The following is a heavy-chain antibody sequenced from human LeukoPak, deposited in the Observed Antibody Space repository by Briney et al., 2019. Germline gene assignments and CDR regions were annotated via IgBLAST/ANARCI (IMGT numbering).Heavy chain of an antibody. D-gene: IGHD2-2*01. J-gene: IGHJ4*02. CDR1: GGSISSGGYY. CDR2: IYHSGST. V-gene: IGHV4-30-2*01. Sequence: SQTLSLTCTVSGGSISSGGYYWSWIRQPPGKGLEWIGYIYHSGSTYYSPSLKSRVTISVDRSKNQFSLKLSSVTAADTAVYYCARDLGYCSSTSCYGGFDYWGQGTLVTVSS. CDR3: ARDLGYCSSTSCYGGFDY.